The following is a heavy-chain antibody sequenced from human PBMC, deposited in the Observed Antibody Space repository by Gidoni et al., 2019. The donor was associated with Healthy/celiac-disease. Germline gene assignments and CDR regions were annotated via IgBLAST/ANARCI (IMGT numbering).Heavy chain of an antibody. CDR2: ISYDGRNK. V-gene: IGHV3-30*18. D-gene: IGHD1-26*01. CDR3: AKDPYSGSYFDY. Sequence: QVQLVESGGGVVQPGRSLRLSCAASGFPFSIYGMHWVRQAPGKGLEWLAVISYDGRNKYYADSVKGRFTISRDNSKNTLYLQMNSLRAEDTAVYYCAKDPYSGSYFDYWGQGTLVTVSS. J-gene: IGHJ4*02. CDR1: GFPFSIYG.